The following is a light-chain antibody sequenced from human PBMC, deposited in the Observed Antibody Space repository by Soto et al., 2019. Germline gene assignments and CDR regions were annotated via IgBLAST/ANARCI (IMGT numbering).Light chain of an antibody. Sequence: DIQMTQSPSTLSASVGDRVTITCRASQSISYWLAWYQQKPGKAPNLLIYKASSLESGVPSRFSGSGSGTEFTLTITSLQPDDFATYYCRHYNTYSPPYCFRQGTKLEI. V-gene: IGKV1-5*03. CDR3: RHYNTYSPPYC. J-gene: IGKJ2*03. CDR2: KAS. CDR1: QSISYW.